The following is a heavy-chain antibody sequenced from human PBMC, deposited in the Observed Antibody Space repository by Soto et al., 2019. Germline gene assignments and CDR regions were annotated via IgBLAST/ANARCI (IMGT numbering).Heavy chain of an antibody. J-gene: IGHJ4*02. D-gene: IGHD3-16*01. CDR2: MYYSGSS. Sequence: SETLSLTCSVSGGSLSNFYGSWIRQPPGKGLEWIGYMYYSGSSNYNPSLKSRVTISIDTSKNQISLKLSSVTAADTAVYYCVRWGHTFGGVVCGQGTLVTVSS. V-gene: IGHV4-59*01. CDR1: GGSLSNFY. CDR3: VRWGHTFGGVV.